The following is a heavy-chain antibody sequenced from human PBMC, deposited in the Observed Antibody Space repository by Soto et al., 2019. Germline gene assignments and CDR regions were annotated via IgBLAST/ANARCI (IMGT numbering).Heavy chain of an antibody. D-gene: IGHD6-6*01. CDR2: ISAYNGNT. V-gene: IGHV1-18*01. CDR1: GYTFTSYG. Sequence: ASVKVSCKASGYTFTSYGISWVRQAPGQGLEWMGWISAYNGNTNYAQKLQGRVTMTTDTSTSTAYMELRSLRSDDTAVYYCAREPHPYSSSSDYYGMDVWGQGTTVTVSS. J-gene: IGHJ6*02. CDR3: AREPHPYSSSSDYYGMDV.